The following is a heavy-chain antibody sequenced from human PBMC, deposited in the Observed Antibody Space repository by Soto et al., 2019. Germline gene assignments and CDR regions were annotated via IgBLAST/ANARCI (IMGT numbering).Heavy chain of an antibody. D-gene: IGHD3-16*01. J-gene: IGHJ4*02. V-gene: IGHV3-30-3*01. CDR2: ISYDGSNK. Sequence: VQLVESGGGVVQPGRSLRLSCAASGFTFSSYAMHWVRQAPGKGLEWVAVISYDGSNKYYADSVKGRFTISRDNSKNTLYLQMNSLRAEDTAVYYCARDGGFRLAEHGVDYWGQGTLVTVSS. CDR1: GFTFSSYA. CDR3: ARDGGFRLAEHGVDY.